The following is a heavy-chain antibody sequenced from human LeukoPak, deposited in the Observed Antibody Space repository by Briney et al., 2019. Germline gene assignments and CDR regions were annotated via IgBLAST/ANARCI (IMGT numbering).Heavy chain of an antibody. D-gene: IGHD5-18*01. J-gene: IGHJ4*02. CDR1: GLTVSSNY. CDR2: IYSGGST. CDR3: ANTYGPRWPFDY. Sequence: GGSLRLSCAASGLTVSSNYMSWVRQAPGKGLEWVSVIYSGGSTYYADSVKGRFTISRDNAKNSLYLQMNSLRDEDTAVYYCANTYGPRWPFDYWGQGTLVTVSS. V-gene: IGHV3-53*01.